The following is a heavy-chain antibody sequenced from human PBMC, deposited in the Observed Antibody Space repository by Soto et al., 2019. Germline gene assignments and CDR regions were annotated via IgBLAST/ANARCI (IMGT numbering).Heavy chain of an antibody. CDR1: SGSLSGYY. CDR2: ISPSGTP. CDR3: ARAPKVSGSAQTRPDF. J-gene: IGHJ4*02. Sequence: SETLSLTCSLYSGSLSGYYWSWIRQPPGKGLEWIGDISPSGTPNYSPSLKSRVSISVDTSKNQFSLNLTSLTAADTAVYYCARAPKVSGSAQTRPDFWGQGTLVTVSS. V-gene: IGHV4-34*01. D-gene: IGHD6-6*01.